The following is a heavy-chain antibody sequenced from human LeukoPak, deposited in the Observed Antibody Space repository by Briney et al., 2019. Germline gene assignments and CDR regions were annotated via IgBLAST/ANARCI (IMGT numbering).Heavy chain of an antibody. CDR1: GYTFSNFG. J-gene: IGHJ6*02. CDR2: INPYKGNT. Sequence: EASVKVSCKASGYTFSNFGLSWVRQAPGQGLEWLGWINPYKGNTNYAQKSQGRVTVTTDKSTTTAYMELRSLRSDDTAVYYCAREGTRRRLSSAGIYYYYGMEVWGQGTAVTVSS. D-gene: IGHD6-13*01. CDR3: AREGTRRRLSSAGIYYYYGMEV. V-gene: IGHV1-18*01.